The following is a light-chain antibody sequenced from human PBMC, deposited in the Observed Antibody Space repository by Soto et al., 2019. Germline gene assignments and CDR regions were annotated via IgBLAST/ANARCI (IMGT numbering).Light chain of an antibody. CDR1: QTISSW. Sequence: DIQMTQSPSTLCASVGDRVTITCRASQTISSWLAWYQQKPGKAPTLLIYDASTLERGVPSRFRGTGSGTECTLTIDRLQPDDFATYYCQQYHTYSITFGQGTRLEIK. CDR2: DAS. CDR3: QQYHTYSIT. V-gene: IGKV1-5*01. J-gene: IGKJ5*01.